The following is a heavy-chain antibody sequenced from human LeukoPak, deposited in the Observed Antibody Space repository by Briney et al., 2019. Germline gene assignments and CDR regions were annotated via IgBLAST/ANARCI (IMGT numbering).Heavy chain of an antibody. CDR1: GFTFSDYY. V-gene: IGHV3-11*03. J-gene: IGHJ3*02. CDR2: ISSSSSYT. Sequence: PGGSLRLSCAASGFTFSDYYMSWIRQAPGKGLEWVSYISSSSSYTNYADSVKGRFTISRDNAKNSLYLQINSLRAEDTAVYYCARFYGSGSWNDAFDIWGQGTMVTVSP. D-gene: IGHD3-10*01. CDR3: ARFYGSGSWNDAFDI.